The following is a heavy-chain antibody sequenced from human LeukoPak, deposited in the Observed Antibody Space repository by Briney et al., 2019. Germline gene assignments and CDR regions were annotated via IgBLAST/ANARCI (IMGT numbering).Heavy chain of an antibody. V-gene: IGHV3-30*04. J-gene: IGHJ6*03. CDR1: GFTFISYA. D-gene: IGHD5-12*01. CDR2: ISYDGSNK. Sequence: PGRSLRLSCAASGFTFISYAMHWVRQAPGKGLEWVAVISYDGSNKYYADSVKGRFTISRDNSKNTLYLQMKSLRAEDTAVYYCAKGGGYEAQYYYYYLDVWGKGTTVTISS. CDR3: AKGGGYEAQYYYYYLDV.